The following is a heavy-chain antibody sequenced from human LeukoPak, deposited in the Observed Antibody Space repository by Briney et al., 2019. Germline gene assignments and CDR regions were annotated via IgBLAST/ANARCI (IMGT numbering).Heavy chain of an antibody. D-gene: IGHD3-10*01. CDR3: AADFRGDGSGTTG. CDR2: IVVGSGNT. CDR1: GFTFTSSA. J-gene: IGHJ4*02. Sequence: GASVKVSCKASGFTFTSSAMQWVRQARGQRLEWIGWIVVGSGNTNYAQKFQERVTITRDMSTSTAYMELSSLRSEDTAVYYCAADFRGDGSGTTGWGQGTLVTVSS. V-gene: IGHV1-58*02.